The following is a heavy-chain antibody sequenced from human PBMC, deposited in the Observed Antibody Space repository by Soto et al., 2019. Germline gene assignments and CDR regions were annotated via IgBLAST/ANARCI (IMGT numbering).Heavy chain of an antibody. J-gene: IGHJ6*02. CDR2: LGGAGAR. V-gene: IGHV3-13*01. Sequence: GGSLRLSCAAFGFTYRSYDMHWVRQVAGKGLEWVSSLGGAGAREYAESVKGRFVISRDNANSLYLQMDSLRAGDTAIYYCTRASFGVGMDLWGQGPRSPSP. CDR1: GFTYRSYD. CDR3: TRASFGVGMDL. D-gene: IGHD3-10*01.